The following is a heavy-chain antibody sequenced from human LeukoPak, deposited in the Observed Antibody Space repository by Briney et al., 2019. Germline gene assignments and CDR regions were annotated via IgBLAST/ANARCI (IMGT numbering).Heavy chain of an antibody. J-gene: IGHJ4*02. CDR1: GFTFSSYG. D-gene: IGHD1-7*01. CDR3: ARDRTTAPEVDY. CDR2: IWYDGSNK. Sequence: GGSLRLSCAASGFTFSSYGMHWVRQAPGKGLEWVAVIWYDGSNKYYADSVKGRFTISRDNSKNTLYLQMNSLRAEDTAVYYCARDRTTAPEVDYWGQGTLVTVSS. V-gene: IGHV3-33*01.